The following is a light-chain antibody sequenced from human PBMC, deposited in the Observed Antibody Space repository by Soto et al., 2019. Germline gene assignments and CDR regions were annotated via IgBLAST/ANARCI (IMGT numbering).Light chain of an antibody. V-gene: IGLV1-40*01. J-gene: IGLJ1*01. CDR2: ADT. Sequence: HSVLTQPPSVSGAPGQRITISCTGSSSNIGAGYDVHWYRQLPGTAPKLLIFADTKRPSGVPDRFSGSKSGTSASLAITGLQAEDEADYYCQSYDSSLSGLYVFGTGTKLTVL. CDR3: QSYDSSLSGLYV. CDR1: SSNIGAGYD.